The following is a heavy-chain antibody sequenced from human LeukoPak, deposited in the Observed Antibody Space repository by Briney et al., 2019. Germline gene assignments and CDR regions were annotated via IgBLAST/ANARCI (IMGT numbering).Heavy chain of an antibody. CDR3: ASQPWGSGNNWYFDL. CDR2: IIPILGIA. Sequence: SVKVSCKASGGTFSSYAISWVRQAPGQGLEWMGRIIPILGIANYAQKFQGRVTITADKSTSTAYMELSSLRSEDTAVYYCASQPWGSGNNWYFDLWGRGTLVTVSS. D-gene: IGHD7-27*01. J-gene: IGHJ2*01. V-gene: IGHV1-69*04. CDR1: GGTFSSYA.